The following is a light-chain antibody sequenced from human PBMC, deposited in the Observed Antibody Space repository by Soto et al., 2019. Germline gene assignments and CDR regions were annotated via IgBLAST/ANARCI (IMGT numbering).Light chain of an antibody. CDR3: QAWDSIVV. V-gene: IGLV3-1*01. CDR2: QDS. J-gene: IGLJ2*01. Sequence: SYELTQPPSVSVSPGQTASITCSGDKLGDKYACWYQQKPGQSPVLVIYQDSKRPSGIPERFSGSNSGNTATLTISGTQAMDEADNYCQAWDSIVVFGGGTKLTVL. CDR1: KLGDKY.